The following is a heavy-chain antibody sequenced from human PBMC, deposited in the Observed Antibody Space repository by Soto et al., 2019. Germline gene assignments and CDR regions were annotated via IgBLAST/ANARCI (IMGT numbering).Heavy chain of an antibody. Sequence: ASVKVSCKASGFTFTSSAVQWVRQARGQRLEWIGWIVVGSGNTNYAQKFQERVTITRDMSTSTAYMELSSLRSEDTAVYYCAASHDFWSGSDAFDIWGQGTMVTVSS. V-gene: IGHV1-58*01. CDR2: IVVGSGNT. CDR3: AASHDFWSGSDAFDI. CDR1: GFTFTSSA. J-gene: IGHJ3*02. D-gene: IGHD3-3*01.